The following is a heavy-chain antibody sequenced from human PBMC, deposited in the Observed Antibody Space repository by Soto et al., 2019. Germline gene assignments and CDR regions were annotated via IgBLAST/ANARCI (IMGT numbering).Heavy chain of an antibody. V-gene: IGHV4-31*03. J-gene: IGHJ5*01. CDR2: MSHSETT. CDR1: GGYISSAGSF. Sequence: QVQLQESGPGLMKPSQTLSLTCTVSGGYISSAGSFWSWVRQHPGKGLEWIGYMSHSETTHYNSSHKMRVTITLDTSKNQYSLNLGSVTAADTAVYYCARGYSRPDWFDSWGPDTRVIVSS. D-gene: IGHD5-12*01. CDR3: ARGYSRPDWFDS.